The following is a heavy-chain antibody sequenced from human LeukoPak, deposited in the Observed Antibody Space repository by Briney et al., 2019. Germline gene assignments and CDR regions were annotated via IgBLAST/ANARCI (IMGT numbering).Heavy chain of an antibody. CDR2: INPKSGGT. V-gene: IGHV1-2*02. Sequence: GASVNVSCKATGYTFTNYYTHWVRQAPGLGFEWMGWINPKSGGTSYPQKFQGRLNMTRDTSISTAYMELSRLRSADTAVYYCVPSANYYYFDYWGQGTLVTVSS. CDR1: GYTFTNYY. J-gene: IGHJ4*02. D-gene: IGHD4/OR15-4a*01. CDR3: VPSANYYYFDY.